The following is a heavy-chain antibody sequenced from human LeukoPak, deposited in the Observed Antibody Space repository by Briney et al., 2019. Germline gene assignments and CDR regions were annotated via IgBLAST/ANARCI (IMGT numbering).Heavy chain of an antibody. CDR1: GFTFSSYA. D-gene: IGHD6-19*01. V-gene: IGHV3-23*01. J-gene: IGHJ4*02. CDR3: AKDYLRGYSSGCHDY. Sequence: GGSLRLSCAASGFTFSSYAMSWVRQAPGKGLEWVSAISGSGGSTYYADSLKGRFTISRDNSKNTLYLQMNSLRAEDTAVYYCAKDYLRGYSSGCHDYWGQGTLVTVSS. CDR2: ISGSGGST.